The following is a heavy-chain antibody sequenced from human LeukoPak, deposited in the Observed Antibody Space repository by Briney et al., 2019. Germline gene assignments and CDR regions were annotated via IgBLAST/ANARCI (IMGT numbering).Heavy chain of an antibody. CDR1: GFTFSSYS. V-gene: IGHV3-21*01. J-gene: IGHJ4*02. CDR3: ASWGEGALDN. Sequence: PGGSLRLSCAASGFTFSSYSMNWVRQAPGKGLEWVSSISSSSSYIYYADSVKGRFTISRDNAKNSLYLQMNSLGVEDTGVYYCASWGEGALDNWGQGTLVTVSS. CDR2: ISSSSSYI. D-gene: IGHD1-26*01.